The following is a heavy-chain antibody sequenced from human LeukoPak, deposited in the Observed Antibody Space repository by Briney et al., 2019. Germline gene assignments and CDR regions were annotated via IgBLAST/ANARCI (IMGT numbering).Heavy chain of an antibody. CDR3: ARDKDLGDYDY. CDR1: GITFSSYA. J-gene: IGHJ4*02. Sequence: GGSLRLSCTASGITFSSYAISWVRQAPGKGLEWVSVIYSGGSTYYAGSVKGRFTISRDNSKNTLYLQMNSLRAEDTAVYYCARDKDLGDYDYWGQGTLVTVSS. V-gene: IGHV3-66*01. CDR2: IYSGGST. D-gene: IGHD4-17*01.